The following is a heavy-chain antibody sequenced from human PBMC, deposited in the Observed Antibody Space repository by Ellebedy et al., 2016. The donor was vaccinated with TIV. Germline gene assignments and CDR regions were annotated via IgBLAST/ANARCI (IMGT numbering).Heavy chain of an antibody. D-gene: IGHD1-26*01. Sequence: ASVKVSXKASGYTFTSYAMHWVRQAPGQRLEWMGWINAGNGNTKYSQKFQGRVTITRDTSASTAYMELSSLRSEDTAVYYCARTIIVGASDAFDIWGQGTMVTVSS. V-gene: IGHV1-3*01. CDR1: GYTFTSYA. CDR2: INAGNGNT. CDR3: ARTIIVGASDAFDI. J-gene: IGHJ3*02.